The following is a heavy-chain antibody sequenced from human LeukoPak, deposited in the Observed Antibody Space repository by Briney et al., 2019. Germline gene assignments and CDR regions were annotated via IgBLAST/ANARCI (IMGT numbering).Heavy chain of an antibody. Sequence: ASVKLSCKASGYTFTSYGNSWMRQAPGQGLEWMGWISAYNRNTNYAQNLQGRVTMTPDTSTSTAYMELRSLRSDDTAVYYCARIPAQWELHDYWGQGTLVTVSS. V-gene: IGHV1-18*01. D-gene: IGHD1-26*01. CDR2: ISAYNRNT. CDR3: ARIPAQWELHDY. J-gene: IGHJ4*02. CDR1: GYTFTSYG.